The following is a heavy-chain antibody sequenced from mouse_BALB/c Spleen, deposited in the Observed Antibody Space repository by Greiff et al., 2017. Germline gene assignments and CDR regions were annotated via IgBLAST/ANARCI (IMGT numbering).Heavy chain of an antibody. CDR3: TRGGTMITTGYYAMDY. V-gene: IGHV5-6-4*01. Sequence: DVMLVESGGGLVKPGGSLKLSCAASGFTFSSYTMSWVRQTPEKRLEWVATISSGGSYTYYPDSVKGRFTISRDNAKNTLYLQMSSLKSEDTAMYYCTRGGTMITTGYYAMDYWGQGTSVTVSS. CDR1: GFTFSSYT. D-gene: IGHD2-4*01. CDR2: ISSGGSYT. J-gene: IGHJ4*01.